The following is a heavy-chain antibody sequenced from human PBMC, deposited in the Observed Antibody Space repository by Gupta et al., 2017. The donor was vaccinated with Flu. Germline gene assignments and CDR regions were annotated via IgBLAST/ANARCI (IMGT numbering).Heavy chain of an antibody. D-gene: IGHD6-19*01. J-gene: IGHJ4*02. CDR3: ARVGETGYSSGWYYDY. CDR2: IGTAGDT. Sequence: ATGKGLEWVSAIGTAGDTYYPGSVKGRFTISRENAKNSLYLQMNSLRAGDTAVYYCARVGETGYSSGWYYDYWGQGTLVTVSS. V-gene: IGHV3-13*01.